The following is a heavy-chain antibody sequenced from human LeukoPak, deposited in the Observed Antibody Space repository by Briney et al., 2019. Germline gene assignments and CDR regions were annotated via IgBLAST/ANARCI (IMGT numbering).Heavy chain of an antibody. D-gene: IGHD1-1*01. J-gene: IGHJ5*02. CDR2: IYTSGST. CDR3: ARVQLERLPWGWFDP. CDR1: GGSISSGSYY. Sequence: SQILSLTCTVSGGSISSGSYYWSWIRQPAGKGLEWIGRIYTSGSTNYNPSLKSRVTISVDTSKNQFSLKLSSVTAADTAVYYCARVQLERLPWGWFDPWGQGTLVTVSS. V-gene: IGHV4-61*02.